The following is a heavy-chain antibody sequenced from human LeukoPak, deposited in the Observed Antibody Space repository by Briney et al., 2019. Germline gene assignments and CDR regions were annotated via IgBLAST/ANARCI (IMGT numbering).Heavy chain of an antibody. J-gene: IGHJ4*02. CDR2: IYPGDSDT. D-gene: IGHD6-6*01. CDR3: ASETVEYSSSDWTRGIY. V-gene: IGHV5-51*01. Sequence: GESLKISCKGSGYSFTNYWIGWVRQMPGKGLEWMGIIYPGDSDTRYSPSFQGQVTISADKSISTAYLQWSSLKASDTAMYYCASETVEYSSSDWTRGIYWGQGTLVTVSS. CDR1: GYSFTNYW.